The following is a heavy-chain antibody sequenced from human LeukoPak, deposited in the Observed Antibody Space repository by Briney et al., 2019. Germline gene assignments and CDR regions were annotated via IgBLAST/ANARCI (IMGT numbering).Heavy chain of an antibody. CDR2: IWYDGSNK. V-gene: IGHV3-30*02. Sequence: GGSLRLSCAASGFTFSSYGTRWVRQAAGRGLEWVAFIWYDGSNKYYADSVKGRFTISRDHSKHSLYLQMNSLRAEDTSVSYCAIGSKYGDGFDYWGQGTLVTVSS. CDR3: AIGSKYGDGFDY. J-gene: IGHJ4*02. D-gene: IGHD4-17*01. CDR1: GFTFSSYG.